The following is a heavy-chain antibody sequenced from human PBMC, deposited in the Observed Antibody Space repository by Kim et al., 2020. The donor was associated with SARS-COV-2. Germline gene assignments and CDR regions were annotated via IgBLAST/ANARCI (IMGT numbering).Heavy chain of an antibody. Sequence: ADTVESRVTISRDNSKNALYLKMNGLRAEDTAVYDCAKEHWGVGRRYFDLWGRGTLVTVSA. V-gene: IGHV3-30*02. J-gene: IGHJ2*01. D-gene: IGHD3-10*01. CDR3: AKEHWGVGRRYFDL.